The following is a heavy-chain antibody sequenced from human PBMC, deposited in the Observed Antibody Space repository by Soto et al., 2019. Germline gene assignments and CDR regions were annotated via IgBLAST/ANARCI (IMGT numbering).Heavy chain of an antibody. CDR3: ATAEVDH. CDR1: GVTFANHW. J-gene: IGHJ4*01. CDR2: VISDGKTI. Sequence: PGGTLRLPCADSGVTFANHWMHWVRQAPGKGLEWVSRVISDGKTIDYADSVKGRFTVSRDNAKNTLYLQMNSLRAEDTAVYYCATAEVDHWGPGTRVTVSA. V-gene: IGHV3-74*01.